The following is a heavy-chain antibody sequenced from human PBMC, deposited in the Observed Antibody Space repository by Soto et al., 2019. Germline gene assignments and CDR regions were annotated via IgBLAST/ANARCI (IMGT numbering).Heavy chain of an antibody. Sequence: GGSLRLSCAASGFTFSSYAMSWVRQAPGKGLEWVSAISGSGGSTYYADSVKGRFTISRDNSKNTLYLQMNSLRAEDTAVYYCAKTYMVRGVIIRSPPPYYFAYWGQGTLVTVSS. CDR2: ISGSGGST. CDR3: AKTYMVRGVIIRSPPPYYFAY. J-gene: IGHJ4*02. CDR1: GFTFSSYA. V-gene: IGHV3-23*01. D-gene: IGHD3-10*01.